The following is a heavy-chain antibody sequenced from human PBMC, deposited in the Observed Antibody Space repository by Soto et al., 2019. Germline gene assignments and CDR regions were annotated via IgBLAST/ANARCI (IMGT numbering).Heavy chain of an antibody. CDR1: GYTFTSYG. CDR3: ARDLSSGDYVWGSPYYFDY. CDR2: ISAYNGNT. V-gene: IGHV1-18*01. D-gene: IGHD3-16*01. J-gene: IGHJ4*02. Sequence: QVQLVQSGAEVKKPGASVKVSCKASGYTFTSYGISRVRQAPGQGLEWMGWISAYNGNTNYAQKLQGRVTMTTDTSTSTAYMELRSLRSDDTAVYYCARDLSSGDYVWGSPYYFDYWGQGTLVTVSS.